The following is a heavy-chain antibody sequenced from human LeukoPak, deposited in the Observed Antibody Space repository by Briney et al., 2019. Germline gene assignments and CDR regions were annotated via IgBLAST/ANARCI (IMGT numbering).Heavy chain of an antibody. CDR3: ARHEGRSGWNGWYDH. D-gene: IGHD6-19*01. CDR1: GGSIGNYC. CDR2: IYYTGGT. V-gene: IGHV4-59*08. Sequence: SETLSLTCTVSGGSIGNYCWSWIRQPPGKGLEWLGYIYYTGGTNYYPSLKSRVTMSVDTSRNQFSLKLNSVTAADTAVYYCARHEGRSGWNGWYDHWGQGILVTVSS. J-gene: IGHJ1*01.